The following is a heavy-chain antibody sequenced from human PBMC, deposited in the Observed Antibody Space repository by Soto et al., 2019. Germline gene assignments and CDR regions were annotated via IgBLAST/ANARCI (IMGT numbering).Heavy chain of an antibody. V-gene: IGHV6-1*01. CDR3: ARGLVAATPLLADV. CDR1: GDSVSSKSAA. J-gene: IGHJ6*02. CDR2: TYYRSKWYN. Sequence: QVQLQQSGPGLVKPSQTLSLTCAISGDSVSSKSAAWNWIRQSPSRGLEWLGRTYYRSKWYNDYAVSVKSRITVSPDTSKNQFSLQLNSVTPEDTAVYSCARGLVAATPLLADVWGQGTTVTVSS. D-gene: IGHD2-15*01.